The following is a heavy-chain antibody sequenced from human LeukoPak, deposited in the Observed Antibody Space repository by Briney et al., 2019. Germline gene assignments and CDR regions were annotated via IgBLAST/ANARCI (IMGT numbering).Heavy chain of an antibody. Sequence: GSLRLSCAASGFTFSSCAMSWVRQAPGKGLEWVSTIIDSGNSIYYADSAEGRFTISRDNSKNTLYLQMNSLRAGDTAVYYCAKDPIFSGSCGVFDYWGLGTLVTVSS. J-gene: IGHJ4*02. CDR2: IIDSGNSI. D-gene: IGHD1-26*01. CDR3: AKDPIFSGSCGVFDY. CDR1: GFTFSSCA. V-gene: IGHV3-23*01.